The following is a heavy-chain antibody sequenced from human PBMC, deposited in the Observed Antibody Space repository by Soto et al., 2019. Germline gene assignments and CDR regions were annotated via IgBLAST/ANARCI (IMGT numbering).Heavy chain of an antibody. J-gene: IGHJ3*01. CDR3: ATSGNNAFDF. CDR2: IKSKTDGGTI. CDR1: GFTFTNTW. Sequence: PGGSLRLSCAASGFTFTNTWMNWVRQAPEKGLEWVGRIKSKTDGGTIDYAAPVKGRFIISRDDSRNTVSLQMFSLKTEDTAVYYCATSGNNAFDFWGQGTMVTVSS. V-gene: IGHV3-15*07.